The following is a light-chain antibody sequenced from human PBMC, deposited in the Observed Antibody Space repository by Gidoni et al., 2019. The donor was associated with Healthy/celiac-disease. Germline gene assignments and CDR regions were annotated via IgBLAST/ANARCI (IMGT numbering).Light chain of an antibody. J-gene: IGKJ1*01. V-gene: IGKV1-39*01. CDR2: AAS. Sequence: DIQMTQSPSSLYASVGDRVTITCRASQSISSYLNWYQQKPGKAPKLLIYAASSLQSGVPSRFSGSGSGTDFTLTISSLQPEDFATYYCQQSYSTPWTXGXGTKVEIK. CDR1: QSISSY. CDR3: QQSYSTPWT.